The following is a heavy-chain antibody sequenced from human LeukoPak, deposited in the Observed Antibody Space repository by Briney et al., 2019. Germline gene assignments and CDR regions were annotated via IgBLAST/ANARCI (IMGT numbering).Heavy chain of an antibody. D-gene: IGHD4-17*01. CDR1: GGSFSGYY. Sequence: SETLSLTCAVYGGSFSGYYWSWIRQPPGKGLEWIGEINHSGSTNYNPPLKSRVTISVDTSKNQFSLKLSSVTAADTAVYYCARAPVVSYGDYTTAPHYYYYGMDVWGQGTTVTVSS. CDR2: INHSGST. V-gene: IGHV4-34*01. CDR3: ARAPVVSYGDYTTAPHYYYYGMDV. J-gene: IGHJ6*02.